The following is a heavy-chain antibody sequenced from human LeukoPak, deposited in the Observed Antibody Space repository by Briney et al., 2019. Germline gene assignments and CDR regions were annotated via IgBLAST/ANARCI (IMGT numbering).Heavy chain of an antibody. J-gene: IGHJ4*02. D-gene: IGHD6-19*01. CDR1: GGSISSYY. Sequence: SETLSLTCTVSGGSISSYYWSWIRQPPGKGLEWIGCFYHSGSTNYNPSLKSRVTTSVDTSKNQFSLRLSSVAAAVTAVYYCASTQQWLAFDYWGQGILVTVSS. CDR3: ASTQQWLAFDY. CDR2: FYHSGST. V-gene: IGHV4-59*01.